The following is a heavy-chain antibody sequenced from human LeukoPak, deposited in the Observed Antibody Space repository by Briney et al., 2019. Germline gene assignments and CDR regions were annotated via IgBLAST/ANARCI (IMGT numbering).Heavy chain of an antibody. CDR2: IYHSGAT. CDR3: ARNGGNSDYDY. D-gene: IGHD4-23*01. V-gene: IGHV4-4*02. Sequence: PSETRSLTCAVSGGSISSSSSICWTWVRQPPGKGLEWIGEIYHSGATNYNPSLKSRVTMLLDKSKNQFSLKLNSVTAADTAVYYCARNGGNSDYDYWGQGTLVTVSA. CDR1: GGSISSSSSIC. J-gene: IGHJ4*02.